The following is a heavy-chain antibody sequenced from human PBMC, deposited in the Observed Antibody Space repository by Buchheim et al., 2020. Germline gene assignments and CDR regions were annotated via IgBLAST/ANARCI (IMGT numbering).Heavy chain of an antibody. CDR3: ARDPRGDGDYAVDY. V-gene: IGHV3-48*01. J-gene: IGHJ4*02. CDR2: ISSTSHTI. CDR1: GFTFSSYG. Sequence: EVQLVESGGGLVQSGGSLRLSCAASGFTFSSYGMTWVRQAPGKGLEWVSFISSTSHTIYYADSVKGRVTISRDSAKNSLYLQMNSLRAEDTAVYYCARDPRGDGDYAVDYWGQGT. D-gene: IGHD4-17*01.